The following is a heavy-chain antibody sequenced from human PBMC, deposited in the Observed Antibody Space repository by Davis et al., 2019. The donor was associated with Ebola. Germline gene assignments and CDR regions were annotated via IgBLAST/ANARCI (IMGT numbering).Heavy chain of an antibody. CDR2: ISYDGSNK. D-gene: IGHD3-10*01. V-gene: IGHV3-30-3*01. CDR3: ARASYLPDIRGVIMPLDY. CDR1: GFTFSSYA. Sequence: PGGSLRLSCAASGFTFSSYAMHWVRQAPGKGLEWVAVISYDGSNKYYADSVKGRFTISRDNSKNTLYLQMNSLRAEDTAVYYCARASYLPDIRGVIMPLDYWGQGTLVTVSS. J-gene: IGHJ4*02.